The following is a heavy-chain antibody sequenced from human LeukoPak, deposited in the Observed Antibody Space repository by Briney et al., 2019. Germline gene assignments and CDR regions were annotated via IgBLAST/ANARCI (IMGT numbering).Heavy chain of an antibody. Sequence: GGSLTLSCAAAGFTFNSYGMHRHPHAPGKGLEGVAVISYDGSNKYYEDYVKGRFTISRDNSKNTLYLHISRLRAEDAAVCEWAYCRLCGDVVVCGMVVWGQGNTVTVSS. V-gene: IGHV3-30*03. CDR2: ISYDGSNK. CDR1: GFTFNSYG. J-gene: IGHJ6*01. CDR3: AYCRLCGDVVVCGMVV. D-gene: IGHD2-2*01.